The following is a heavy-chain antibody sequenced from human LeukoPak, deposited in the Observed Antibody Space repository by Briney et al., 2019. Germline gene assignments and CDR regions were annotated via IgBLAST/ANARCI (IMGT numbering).Heavy chain of an antibody. CDR2: IRSKTDGGTT. D-gene: IGHD2-2*01. V-gene: IGHV3-15*01. Sequence: PGGSLRLSCAASGFTFSNAWMSWVRQAPGKGLEWVGRIRSKTDGGTTDYAAPVKGRFTISRDDSKNTLYLQMNSLKTEDTAVYYCTTWGPIVVVFNYYYYYYMDVWGKGTTVTVSS. CDR3: TTWGPIVVVFNYYYYYYMDV. CDR1: GFTFSNAW. J-gene: IGHJ6*03.